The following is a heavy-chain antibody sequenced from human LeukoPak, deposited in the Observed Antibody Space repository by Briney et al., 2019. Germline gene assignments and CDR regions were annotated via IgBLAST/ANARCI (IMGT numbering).Heavy chain of an antibody. CDR1: GYTFTIYA. CDR2: INAGNGNT. V-gene: IGHV1-3*01. J-gene: IGHJ4*02. CDR3: ARNWNAPYFDY. D-gene: IGHD1-1*01. Sequence: ASVKVSCKASGYTFTIYAMHWVRQAPGQRLEWMGWINAGNGNTKYSQKFQGRVTITRDTSASTAYMELSSLRSDDTAVYYCARNWNAPYFDYWGQGTLVTVSS.